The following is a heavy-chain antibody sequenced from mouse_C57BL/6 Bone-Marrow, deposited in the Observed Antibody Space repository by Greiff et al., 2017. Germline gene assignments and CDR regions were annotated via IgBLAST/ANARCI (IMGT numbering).Heavy chain of an antibody. V-gene: IGHV1-81*01. Sequence: QVQLQQSGAELARPGASVKLSCMASGYTFTSYGISWVKQRTGQGLEWIGEIYPRSGNTYYNEKFKGKATLTADKSSSTAYMELRSLTSEDSAVYFCARGGYGSSYAWFAYWGQGTLVTVSA. D-gene: IGHD1-1*01. CDR2: IYPRSGNT. CDR3: ARGGYGSSYAWFAY. J-gene: IGHJ3*01. CDR1: GYTFTSYG.